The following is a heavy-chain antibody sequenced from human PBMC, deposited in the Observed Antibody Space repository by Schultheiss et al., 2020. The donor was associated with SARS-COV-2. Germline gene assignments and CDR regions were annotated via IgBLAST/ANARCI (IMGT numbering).Heavy chain of an antibody. Sequence: GGSLRLSCAASGFTFSSYWMSWVRQAPGKGLEWVAVISYDGSNKYYADSVKGRFTISRDNSKNTLYLQMNSLRAEDTAVYYCARAGAMTGTLSDYWGQGILVTVS. CDR1: GFTFSSYW. D-gene: IGHD1-7*01. V-gene: IGHV3-30*03. J-gene: IGHJ4*02. CDR2: ISYDGSNK. CDR3: ARAGAMTGTLSDY.